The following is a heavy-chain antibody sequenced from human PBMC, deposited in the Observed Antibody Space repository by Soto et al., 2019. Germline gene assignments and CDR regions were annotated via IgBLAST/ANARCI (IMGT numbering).Heavy chain of an antibody. Sequence: PXESLKLSCQGSGYSFTTYWIGWVLQMPGKGLEWMGIIYPGDSDTRYSPSFQGQVTISADKSISTAYLQWSSLKASDTAMYYCARQGLVRQLAQQWGQGTLVTVSS. J-gene: IGHJ1*01. CDR3: ARQGLVRQLAQQ. CDR1: GYSFTTYW. CDR2: IYPGDSDT. D-gene: IGHD6-13*01. V-gene: IGHV5-51*01.